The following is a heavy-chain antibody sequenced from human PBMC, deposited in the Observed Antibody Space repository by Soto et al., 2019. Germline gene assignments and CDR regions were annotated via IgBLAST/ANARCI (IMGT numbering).Heavy chain of an antibody. CDR1: GYKLTNYW. J-gene: IGHJ3*01. Sequence: AQYLKISCKGSGYKLTNYWIGWVRQLPWKGLEWMGIIHPGDAHLRYSPSCQGQVTISADWSISTAYLQWSSLKASDPPMYYCARLLPYDRHGQGPLDVSGRGTIVTVSS. D-gene: IGHD3-22*01. V-gene: IGHV5-51*01. CDR3: ARLLPYDRHGQGPLDV. CDR2: IHPGDAHL.